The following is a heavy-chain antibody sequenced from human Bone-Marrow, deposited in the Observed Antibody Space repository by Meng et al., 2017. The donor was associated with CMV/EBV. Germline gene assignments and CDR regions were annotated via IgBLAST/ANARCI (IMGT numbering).Heavy chain of an antibody. D-gene: IGHD1-26*01. CDR2: INPNSGAA. Sequence: ASVKVSCKASGYTFTGYYLSWVRQAPGQGPEWMGWINPNSGAANYAKKFQGRVTMTRDTSISTAYMELSRLRSDDTAVYYCATDPIVGATQGYYGMDVWGQGTTVTVSS. CDR1: GYTFTGYY. CDR3: ATDPIVGATQGYYGMDV. J-gene: IGHJ6*02. V-gene: IGHV1-2*02.